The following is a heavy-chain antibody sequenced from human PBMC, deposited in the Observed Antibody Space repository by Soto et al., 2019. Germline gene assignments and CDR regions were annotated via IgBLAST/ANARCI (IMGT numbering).Heavy chain of an antibody. Sequence: SETLSLTCAVYGGSFSGYYWSWIRQPPGKGLEWIGEINHSGSTNYNPSLKSRVTISVDTSKNQFSLKLSSVTAADTAVYYCARGPPDQNSDTVTTWPVDYWGQGTLVTVSS. V-gene: IGHV4-34*01. J-gene: IGHJ4*02. CDR1: GGSFSGYY. D-gene: IGHD4-4*01. CDR2: INHSGST. CDR3: ARGPPDQNSDTVTTWPVDY.